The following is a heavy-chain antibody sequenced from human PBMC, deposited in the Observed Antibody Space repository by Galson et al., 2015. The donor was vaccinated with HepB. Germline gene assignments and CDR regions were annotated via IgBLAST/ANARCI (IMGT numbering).Heavy chain of an antibody. V-gene: IGHV1-2*02. CDR3: ARGSRYHDWIGPFDP. J-gene: IGHJ5*02. CDR2: INPTSGDA. D-gene: IGHD3-9*01. Sequence: SVKVSCKASGYSFIAYYIHWVRQVPGQRPEWMGWINPTSGDAHHEQKFQGKVTLTRDTSITTAYMELSRLRSDDTAVYYCARGSRYHDWIGPFDPWGQGTLVAVSS. CDR1: GYSFIAYY.